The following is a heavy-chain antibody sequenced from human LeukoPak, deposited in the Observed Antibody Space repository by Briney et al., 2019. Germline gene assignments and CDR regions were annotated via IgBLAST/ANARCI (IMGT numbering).Heavy chain of an antibody. D-gene: IGHD4-23*01. CDR3: ARGTVVRRNFDY. V-gene: IGHV4-59*01. J-gene: IGHJ4*02. CDR2: IYYSGST. Sequence: SETLSLTCTVSGGSISSYYWSWIRQPPGKGLEWIGYIYYSGSTNYNPSLKSRVTISVDTSKNQFSLKLSSVTAADTAVYYCARGTVVRRNFDYWGREPWSPSPQ. CDR1: GGSISSYY.